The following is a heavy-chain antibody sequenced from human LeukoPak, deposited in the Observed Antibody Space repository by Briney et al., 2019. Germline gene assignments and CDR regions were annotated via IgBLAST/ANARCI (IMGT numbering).Heavy chain of an antibody. D-gene: IGHD6-13*01. CDR3: AKDSEIAAAGSYWYFDL. CDR2: ISYDGSNK. J-gene: IGHJ2*01. Sequence: PGGSLRLSCAASEFTFTTYDMHWVRQAPGKGLQWVAVISYDGSNKYHTDSVKGRFTISRDNSKNTLYLQMNSLRAEDTAVYYCAKDSEIAAAGSYWYFDLWGRGTLVTVSS. CDR1: EFTFTTYD. V-gene: IGHV3-30*19.